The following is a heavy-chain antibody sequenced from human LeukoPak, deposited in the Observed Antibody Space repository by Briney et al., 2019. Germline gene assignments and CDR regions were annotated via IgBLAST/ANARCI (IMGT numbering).Heavy chain of an antibody. CDR3: AKGPYGGNLGVVDY. Sequence: PGRSLRLSCAASGFTFDDYAMHWVRQAPGKGLEWVSGISWNSGSIGYADSVKGRFTISRDNAKNSLYLQMNSLRAEDTALYYCAKGPYGGNLGVVDYWGQGTLVTVSS. V-gene: IGHV3-9*01. CDR2: ISWNSGSI. J-gene: IGHJ4*02. D-gene: IGHD4-23*01. CDR1: GFTFDDYA.